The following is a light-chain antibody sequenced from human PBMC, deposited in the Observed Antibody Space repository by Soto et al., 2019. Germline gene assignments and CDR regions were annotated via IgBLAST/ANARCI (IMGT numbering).Light chain of an antibody. V-gene: IGLV2-8*01. J-gene: IGLJ3*02. CDR1: SSDVGAYKY. CDR3: TSYVGNDTWV. CDR2: EVT. Sequence: QSVLTQPPSASGSPGQSVTISCTGTSSDVGAYKYVSWYQQYPGKAPKLMIYEVTKRPSGVPDRFSGSKSGNTASLTVSGLQAEDEADYYCTSYVGNDTWVLGGGTQLTVL.